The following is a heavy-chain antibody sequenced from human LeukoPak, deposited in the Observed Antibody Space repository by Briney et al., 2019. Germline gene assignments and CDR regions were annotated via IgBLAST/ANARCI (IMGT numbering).Heavy chain of an antibody. CDR2: IYYSGST. CDR1: GGSISSSSYY. D-gene: IGHD4-17*01. J-gene: IGHJ6*02. V-gene: IGHV4-39*07. CDR3: ARVGPYGDYGVLGYYYYGMDV. Sequence: SETLSLTCTVSGGSISSSSYYWGWIRQPPGKGLEWIGSIYYSGSTYYNPSLKSRVTISVDTSKNQFSLKLSSVTAADTAVYYCARVGPYGDYGVLGYYYYGMDVWGQGTTVAVSS.